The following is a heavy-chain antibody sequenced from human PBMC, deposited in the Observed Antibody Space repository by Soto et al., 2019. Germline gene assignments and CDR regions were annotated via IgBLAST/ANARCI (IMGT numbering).Heavy chain of an antibody. Sequence: TLSLTCTVSGGSISSGGYYWSWIRQHPGKGLEWIGYIYYSGSTYYNPSLKSRVTISVDTSKNQFSLKLSSVTAADTAVYYCARESRFFDDYYYGMDVWGQGTTVTVSS. CDR1: GGSISSGGYY. J-gene: IGHJ6*02. V-gene: IGHV4-31*03. CDR3: ARESRFFDDYYYGMDV. D-gene: IGHD3-10*01. CDR2: IYYSGST.